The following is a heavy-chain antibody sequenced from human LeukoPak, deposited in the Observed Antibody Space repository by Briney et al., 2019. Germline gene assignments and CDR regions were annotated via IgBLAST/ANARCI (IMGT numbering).Heavy chain of an antibody. D-gene: IGHD3-9*01. V-gene: IGHV1-2*02. Sequence: ASVKVSCKASGYTFSDYYIHWVRQAPGQGLERMGWINPYSGGTNYAQKFQGRVTMTRDTSIDTTYMDLSSLMSDDTAVYYCARGHDNTGYNYFDYWGQGTLVTVSS. CDR3: ARGHDNTGYNYFDY. CDR1: GYTFSDYY. J-gene: IGHJ4*02. CDR2: INPYSGGT.